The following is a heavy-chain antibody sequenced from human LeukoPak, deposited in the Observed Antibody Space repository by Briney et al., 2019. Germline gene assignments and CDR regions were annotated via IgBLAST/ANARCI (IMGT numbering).Heavy chain of an antibody. CDR2: IYYSGST. D-gene: IGHD3-3*01. Sequence: PSETLSLTCTVSGGSISSYYWSWIRQPPGEGLEWIGYIYYSGSTNYNPSLKSRVTISVDTSKNQFSLKLSSVTAADTAVYYCARANYDFWSGYSAYFDYWGQGTLVTVSS. J-gene: IGHJ4*02. V-gene: IGHV4-59*01. CDR3: ARANYDFWSGYSAYFDY. CDR1: GGSISSYY.